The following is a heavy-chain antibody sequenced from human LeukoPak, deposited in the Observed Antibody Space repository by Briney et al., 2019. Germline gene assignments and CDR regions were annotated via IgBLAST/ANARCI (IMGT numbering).Heavy chain of an antibody. V-gene: IGHV3-23*01. J-gene: IGHJ4*02. CDR1: GFTFNNFA. CDR3: AKRAGYGHSGIDF. Sequence: GGSLRLSCAASGFTFNNFAMSWVRQAPGKGLDWVLGLSGSGGSTYYADSVKGRFIISRDNSNSTLYLQMNSLRAEDTAVYYCAKRAGYGHSGIDFWGQGTLVTVSS. CDR2: LSGSGGST. D-gene: IGHD5-24*01.